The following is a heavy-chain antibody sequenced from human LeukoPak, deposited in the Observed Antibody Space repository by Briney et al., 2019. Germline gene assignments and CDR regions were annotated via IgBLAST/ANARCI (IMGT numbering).Heavy chain of an antibody. CDR3: ARDPPLLPPFRSGYYNWFDP. CDR1: GGTFTNYA. CDR2: IIPIFGTA. Sequence: SVKVSCKTSGGTFTNYAMSWVRQAPGQGLEWMGGIIPIFGTANYAQKFQGRVTITADEPTSTAYMELSSLRSEATAVYYCARDPPLLPPFRSGYYNWFDPWGQGTLVTVSS. J-gene: IGHJ5*02. D-gene: IGHD3-3*01. V-gene: IGHV1-69*01.